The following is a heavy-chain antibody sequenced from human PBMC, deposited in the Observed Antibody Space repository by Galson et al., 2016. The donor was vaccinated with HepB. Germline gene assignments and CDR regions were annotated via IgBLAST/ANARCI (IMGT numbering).Heavy chain of an antibody. CDR3: ARDDYFRLGY. CDR1: GFTFGSYG. CDR2: ISHDGSTQ. Sequence: SLRLSCAASGFTFGSYGMHWVRQAPGKGLEWVAVISHDGSTQYYVDSVKGRFTISRDNSKNTLYLQVNSLRDEDTAVYYCARDDYFRLGYWGQGTLVTVSS. V-gene: IGHV3-30*03. J-gene: IGHJ4*02. D-gene: IGHD3-16*01.